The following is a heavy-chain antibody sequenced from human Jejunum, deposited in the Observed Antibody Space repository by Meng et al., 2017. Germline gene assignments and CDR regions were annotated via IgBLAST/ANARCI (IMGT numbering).Heavy chain of an antibody. V-gene: IGHV4-34*01. D-gene: IGHD1-14*01. J-gene: IGHJ4*02. CDR1: GGSSSGFY. CDR2: IHPSGST. Sequence: QVQLQPWGGGLLKPSETLSLTCAVYGGSSSGFYLSWIRQPPGKGLEWIGEIHPSGSTDYNPSLRSRLTISLDTSKNQFSLSLNSATAADTGIYYCTRGTDRAKSGDYWGQGTLVTVSS. CDR3: TRGTDRAKSGDY.